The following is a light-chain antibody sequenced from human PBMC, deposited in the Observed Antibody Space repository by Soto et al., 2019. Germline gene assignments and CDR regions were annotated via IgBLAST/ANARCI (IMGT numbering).Light chain of an antibody. J-gene: IGLJ1*01. CDR2: DVS. CDR1: SSDVGGYNY. V-gene: IGLV2-14*01. Sequence: QSVLTQPASVSGSPGQSITISCTGTSSDVGGYNYVSWYQQHPGKAPKLMIYDVSNRPSGVSNRFSGSKSGNTAPLTISGLQAEDEADYYCSSYTSSSTLYVFGTGTKATVL. CDR3: SSYTSSSTLYV.